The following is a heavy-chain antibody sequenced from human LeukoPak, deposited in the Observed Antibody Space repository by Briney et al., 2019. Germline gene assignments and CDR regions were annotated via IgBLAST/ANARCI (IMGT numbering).Heavy chain of an antibody. D-gene: IGHD2-2*01. J-gene: IGHJ6*04. V-gene: IGHV4-59*01. Sequence: PSETLSLTCTVSGGSISSYYWSWIRQPPGKGLDWMGYIYYSGSTNYNPSLKSRVTISVDTPKNQFSLKLSYVTAADTAVYYCAIAPYCSSTSCYHPYYYYGMDVWGKGTTVTVSS. CDR2: IYYSGST. CDR3: AIAPYCSSTSCYHPYYYYGMDV. CDR1: GGSISSYY.